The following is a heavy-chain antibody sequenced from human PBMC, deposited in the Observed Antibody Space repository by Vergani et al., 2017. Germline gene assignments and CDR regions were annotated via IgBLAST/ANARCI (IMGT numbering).Heavy chain of an antibody. J-gene: IGHJ3*02. V-gene: IGHV3-9*01. D-gene: IGHD5-18*01. CDR2: ISWNSGSI. CDR1: GVTLDDYA. Sequence: EVQLVESGGGLVQPGRSLRLSCAASGVTLDDYAMHWVRQAPGKGLEWVSGISWNSGSIGYADSVKGRVTISRDNAKNSQYLQMNSLRAEDTALYYCEKGGGYSYDTGACDIWGQGTMVTVSS. CDR3: EKGGGYSYDTGACDI.